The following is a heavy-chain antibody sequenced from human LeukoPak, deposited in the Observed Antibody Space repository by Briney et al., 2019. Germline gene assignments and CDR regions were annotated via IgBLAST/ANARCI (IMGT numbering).Heavy chain of an antibody. Sequence: PGGSLRLSCAASGFTFDDYAMHWVRQAPGKGLEWVSGISWNGGNIGYADSVKGRFTISRDNAKNSLYLQMNSLRAEDTALYYCAKDVEYSSSHFDYWGQGTLVTVSS. CDR3: AKDVEYSSSHFDY. CDR1: GFTFDDYA. J-gene: IGHJ4*02. CDR2: ISWNGGNI. D-gene: IGHD6-6*01. V-gene: IGHV3-9*01.